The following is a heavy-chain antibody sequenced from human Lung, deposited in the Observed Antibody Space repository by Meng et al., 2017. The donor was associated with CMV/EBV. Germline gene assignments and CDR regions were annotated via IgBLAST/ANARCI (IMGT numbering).Heavy chain of an antibody. CDR2: IKSKTDGGTT. V-gene: IGHV3-15*01. CDR1: GFPFTNAW. CDR3: TTDMH. Sequence: GGSXRLSCAASGFPFTNAWMSWVRQAPGKGLEWVARIKSKTDGGTTDYAAPVKGRFAISRDDSKNTLYLQMNSLKTEDTALYYCTTDMHWGQGTLVTVSS. J-gene: IGHJ4*02.